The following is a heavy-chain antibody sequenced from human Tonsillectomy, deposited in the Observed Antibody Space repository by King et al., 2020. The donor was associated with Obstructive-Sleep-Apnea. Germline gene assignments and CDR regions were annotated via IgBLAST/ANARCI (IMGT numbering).Heavy chain of an antibody. CDR3: ARGRDLYYDSSGIDY. V-gene: IGHV4-59*01. D-gene: IGHD3-22*01. J-gene: IGHJ4*02. CDR1: GGSISSYY. CDR2: IYYSGST. Sequence: LQLQESGPRLVKPSETLSLICTVSGGSISSYYWSWIRQPPGKGLEWIGYIYYSGSTNYNPSLKSRVTISVDTSTNQFSLTLSPVTAAETAVYYCARGRDLYYDSSGIDYWGQGTLVTVSS.